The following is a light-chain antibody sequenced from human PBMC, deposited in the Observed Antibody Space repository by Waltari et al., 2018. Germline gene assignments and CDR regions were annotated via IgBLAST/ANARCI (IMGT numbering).Light chain of an antibody. CDR1: NIGSKG. Sequence: SSVLPQPPSVSVAPGQTARLTCGGNNIGSKGVHWYQQKPGRAPVLVVYDDRDRPSGIPERFSGSNSGNTATLTISRVEDGDEADYYCQVWDSSSDHYVFGTGTKVTVL. CDR2: DDR. CDR3: QVWDSSSDHYV. J-gene: IGLJ1*01. V-gene: IGLV3-21*02.